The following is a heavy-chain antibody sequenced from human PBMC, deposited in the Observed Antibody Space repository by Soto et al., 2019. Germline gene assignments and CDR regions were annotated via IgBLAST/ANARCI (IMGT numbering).Heavy chain of an antibody. CDR1: VDSVPSNSAA. Sequence: SQTLSLTCAISVDSVPSNSAALNWIRQSPSRGLEWLGRTYYRSKWYNDYAVSVKSRITINPDTSKNQFSLQLNSVTPEDTAVYYCARARYSSSWEWDYWGQGTLVTVSS. CDR2: TYYRSKWYN. V-gene: IGHV6-1*01. D-gene: IGHD6-13*01. CDR3: ARARYSSSWEWDY. J-gene: IGHJ4*02.